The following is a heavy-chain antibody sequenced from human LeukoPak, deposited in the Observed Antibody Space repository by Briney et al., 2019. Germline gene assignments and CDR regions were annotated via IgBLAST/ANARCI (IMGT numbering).Heavy chain of an antibody. Sequence: SETLSLTCAAYGGSFSGYYWSWIRQPPGKGLEWIGEINHSGSTNYNPSLKSRVTISVDTSKNQFSLKLSSVTAADTAVYYCARGQRYCSGGSCYLRYYYYYMDVWGKGTTVTVSS. D-gene: IGHD2-15*01. CDR1: GGSFSGYY. V-gene: IGHV4-34*01. J-gene: IGHJ6*03. CDR2: INHSGST. CDR3: ARGQRYCSGGSCYLRYYYYYMDV.